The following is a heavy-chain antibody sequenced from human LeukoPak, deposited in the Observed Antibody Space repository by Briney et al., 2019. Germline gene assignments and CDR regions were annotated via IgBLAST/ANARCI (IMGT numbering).Heavy chain of an antibody. V-gene: IGHV1-2*02. CDR2: INPNSGGT. J-gene: IGHJ4*02. Sequence: DSVKVSCKASGYTFTGYYMHWVRQAPGQGLEWMGWINPNSGGTNYAQKFQGRVTMTRDTSISTAYMELSRLRSDDTAVYYCARRGYDSSGYYPDYWGQGTLVTVSS. CDR1: GYTFTGYY. D-gene: IGHD3-22*01. CDR3: ARRGYDSSGYYPDY.